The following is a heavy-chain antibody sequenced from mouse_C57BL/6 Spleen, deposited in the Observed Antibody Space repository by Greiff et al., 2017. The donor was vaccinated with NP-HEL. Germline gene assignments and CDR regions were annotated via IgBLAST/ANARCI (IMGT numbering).Heavy chain of an antibody. CDR3: ARVYYGYAMDY. J-gene: IGHJ4*01. D-gene: IGHD1-1*01. CDR2: INYDGSST. CDR1: GFTFSDYY. Sequence: EVHLVESEGGLVQPGRSMKLSCTASGFTFSDYYMAWVRQVPEKGLEWVANINYDGSSTYYLDSLKSRFIISRDNAKNILYLQMSSLKSEDTATYYCARVYYGYAMDYWGQGTSVTVSS. V-gene: IGHV5-16*01.